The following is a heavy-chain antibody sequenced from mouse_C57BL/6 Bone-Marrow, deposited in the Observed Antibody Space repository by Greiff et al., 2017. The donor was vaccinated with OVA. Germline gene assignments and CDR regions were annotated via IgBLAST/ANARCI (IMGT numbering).Heavy chain of an antibody. J-gene: IGHJ2*01. CDR3: TWVLTGAYYFDY. CDR2: ISLKSDNYAT. CDR1: GFTFSNYW. D-gene: IGHD4-1*01. Sequence: EVQLQESGGGLVQPGGSMKLSCVASGFTFSNYWMNWVRQSPEKGLEWVAQISLKSDNYATHYAESVKGRFTISRDDSKSSVYLQMNNLRAEDTGIYYCTWVLTGAYYFDYWGQGTTLTVSS. V-gene: IGHV6-3*01.